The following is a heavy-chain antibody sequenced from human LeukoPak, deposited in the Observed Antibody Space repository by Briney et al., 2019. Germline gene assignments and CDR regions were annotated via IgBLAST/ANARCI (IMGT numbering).Heavy chain of an antibody. D-gene: IGHD1-1*01. Sequence: PSETLSLTCAVYGGSFSGYYWSWIRQPPGKGLEWIGEINHSGSTNYNPSLKSRVTISVDTSKNRFSLKLSSVTAADTAVYYCARGQLGYDYWGQGTLVTVST. CDR2: INHSGST. CDR3: ARGQLGYDY. V-gene: IGHV4-34*01. CDR1: GGSFSGYY. J-gene: IGHJ4*02.